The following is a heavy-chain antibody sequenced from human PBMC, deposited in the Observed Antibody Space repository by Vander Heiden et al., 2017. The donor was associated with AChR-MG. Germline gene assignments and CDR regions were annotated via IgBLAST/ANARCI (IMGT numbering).Heavy chain of an antibody. Sequence: EVQLLESGGGLVQPGGSLRLSCAASGFTFSSYAMGWVRQGPRKGLEWGSAISCSGGSTYQPDPVKGRFTISRDNSKNTLYLQMNRLRAEDTAVYYCAKAPRRERWLQLDFDFRGPGTLVTVSS. CDR3: AKAPRRERWLQLDFDF. CDR1: GFTFSSYA. CDR2: ISCSGGST. D-gene: IGHD1-1*01. V-gene: IGHV3-23*01. J-gene: IGHJ4*02.